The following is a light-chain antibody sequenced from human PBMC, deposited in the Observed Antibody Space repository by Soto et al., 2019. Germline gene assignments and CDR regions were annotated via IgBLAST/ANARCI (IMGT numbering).Light chain of an antibody. CDR1: QSLLHSNGYNY. CDR2: VDS. V-gene: IGKV2-28*01. Sequence: EIVMTQSPLSLPVIPGEPASISCRSSQSLLHSNGYNYLEWYLQKPGQSPQLLIHVDSDRAYGVPDRFSGSGSGTDFTLKISRVEAEDVGVYYCMQSLQTPWTFGQGTKVEIK. J-gene: IGKJ1*01. CDR3: MQSLQTPWT.